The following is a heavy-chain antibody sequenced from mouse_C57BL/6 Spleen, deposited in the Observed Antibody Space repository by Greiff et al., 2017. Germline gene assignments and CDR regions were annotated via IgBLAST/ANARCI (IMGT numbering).Heavy chain of an antibody. V-gene: IGHV1-59*01. Sequence: QVQLKQPGAELVRPGTSVKLSCKASGYTFTSYWMHWVKQRPGQGLEWIGVIDPSDSYTNYNQKFKGKATLTVDTSSSTAYMQLSSLTSEDSAVYYCASDLDYWGQGTTLTVSS. J-gene: IGHJ2*01. CDR2: IDPSDSYT. CDR1: GYTFTSYW. CDR3: ASDLDY.